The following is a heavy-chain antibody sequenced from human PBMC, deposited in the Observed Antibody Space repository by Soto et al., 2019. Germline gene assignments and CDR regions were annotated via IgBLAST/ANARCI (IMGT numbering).Heavy chain of an antibody. CDR1: GGSISSYY. Sequence: SETLSLTCTVSGGSISSYYWSWIRQPPGKGLEWIGYIYYSGSTNYNPSLKSRVTISVDTSKNQFSLKLSSVTAADTAVYYCATQVGHGSGSYSRRTRYSGYAGDYYYYYMDVWGKGTTVTVSS. J-gene: IGHJ6*03. D-gene: IGHD3-10*01. CDR2: IYYSGST. CDR3: ATQVGHGSGSYSRRTRYSGYAGDYYYYYMDV. V-gene: IGHV4-59*01.